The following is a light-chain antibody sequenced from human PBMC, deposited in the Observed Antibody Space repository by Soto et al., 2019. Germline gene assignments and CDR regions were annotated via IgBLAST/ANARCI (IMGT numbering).Light chain of an antibody. Sequence: QSVLTQPPSASGSPGQSVTISCTGTSSDVGGYNYVSWYQQHPGKAPKLMIYEVTKRPSGVPDRFSGSKSGNTASLIVSGLQAEDEADYYCSSYAGSNNFVVFGGGTQLTVL. CDR2: EVT. CDR1: SSDVGGYNY. J-gene: IGLJ2*01. CDR3: SSYAGSNNFVV. V-gene: IGLV2-8*01.